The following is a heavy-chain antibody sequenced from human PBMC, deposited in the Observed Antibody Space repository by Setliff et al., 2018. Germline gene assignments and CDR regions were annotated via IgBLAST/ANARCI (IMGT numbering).Heavy chain of an antibody. CDR3: TRSTNDAFDY. J-gene: IGHJ4*02. CDR2: INHDGSEK. Sequence: GGSLRLSCAASGFTFSSHWMAWVRQAPGKGLEWVANINHDGSEKYSVDSVKGRFTISRDTAKNSLSLQMNSLRAEDTAVYYGTRSTNDAFDYWGQGAMVTVSS. CDR1: GFTFSSHW. D-gene: IGHD1-1*01. V-gene: IGHV3-7*01.